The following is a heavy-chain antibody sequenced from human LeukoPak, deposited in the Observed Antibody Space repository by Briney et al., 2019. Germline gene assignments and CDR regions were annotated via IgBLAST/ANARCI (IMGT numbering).Heavy chain of an antibody. D-gene: IGHD6-19*01. V-gene: IGHV3-23*01. CDR3: ARDGNSSGHY. CDR2: ISGSGGST. Sequence: PGGSLRLSCAGSGFTFSDYAMGWVRQAPGKGLEWVSAISGSGGSTYYADSVKGRFTISRDNSKNTLYLQMNSLRAEDTAVYYCARDGNSSGHYWGQGTLVTVSS. CDR1: GFTFSDYA. J-gene: IGHJ4*02.